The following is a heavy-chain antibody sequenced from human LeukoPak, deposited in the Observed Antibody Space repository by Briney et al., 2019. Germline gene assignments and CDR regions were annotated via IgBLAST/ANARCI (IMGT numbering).Heavy chain of an antibody. V-gene: IGHV4-59*01. CDR3: ARLRTSRSSFDP. D-gene: IGHD2-2*01. J-gene: IGHJ5*02. CDR2: IYYSGST. Sequence: SGTLSLTCTVSGGSISSYYWSWIRQPPGKGLEWIGCIYYSGSTNYNPSLKSRVTISIDTSKNQFSLKLSSVTAADTVVYYCARLRTSRSSFDPWGQGTLVTVSS. CDR1: GGSISSYY.